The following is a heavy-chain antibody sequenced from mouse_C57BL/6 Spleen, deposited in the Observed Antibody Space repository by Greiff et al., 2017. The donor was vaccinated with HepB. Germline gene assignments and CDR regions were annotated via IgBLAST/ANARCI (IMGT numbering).Heavy chain of an antibody. CDR2: IYPGSGST. CDR3: ASGITTVVAHYYAMDY. J-gene: IGHJ4*01. Sequence: ESGAELVKPGASVKMSCKASGYTFTSYWITWVKQRPGQGLEWIGDIYPGSGSTNYNEKFKSKATLTVDTSSSTAYMQLSSLTSEDSAVYYCASGITTVVAHYYAMDYWGQGTSVTVSS. CDR1: GYTFTSYW. V-gene: IGHV1-55*01. D-gene: IGHD1-1*01.